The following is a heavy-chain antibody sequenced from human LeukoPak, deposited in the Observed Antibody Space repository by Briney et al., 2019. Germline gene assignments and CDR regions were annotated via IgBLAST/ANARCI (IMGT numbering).Heavy chain of an antibody. CDR1: GGTFSSYA. CDR2: IIPIFGTA. CDR3: ARDSGWGANHENDAFDI. Sequence: GASVKVSCKASGGTFSSYAISWVRQAPGQGLEWMGGIIPIFGTANYAQKFQGRVTITADKSTSTAYMELSSLRSEDTAVYYCARDSGWGANHENDAFDIWGQGTMVTVSS. D-gene: IGHD1-14*01. J-gene: IGHJ3*02. V-gene: IGHV1-69*06.